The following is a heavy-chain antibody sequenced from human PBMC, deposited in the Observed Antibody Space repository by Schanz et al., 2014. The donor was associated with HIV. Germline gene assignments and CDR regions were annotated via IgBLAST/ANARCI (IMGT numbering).Heavy chain of an antibody. CDR3: ARGDGGYWYYFDY. J-gene: IGHJ4*02. CDR2: ISSGNRYI. D-gene: IGHD5-12*01. Sequence: EVQLVESGGGLVKPGGSLRLSCAGSGFTFSTYSMNWVRRAPGKGLEWVSAISSGNRYIYYADLVKGRFTISRDNAKNSLYLQMNRLRAEDTAVYYCARGDGGYWYYFDYWGQGTLVTVSS. V-gene: IGHV3-21*01. CDR1: GFTFSTYS.